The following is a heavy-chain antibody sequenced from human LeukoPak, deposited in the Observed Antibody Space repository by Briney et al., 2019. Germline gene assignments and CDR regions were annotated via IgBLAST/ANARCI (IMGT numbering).Heavy chain of an antibody. CDR2: IFYTGTT. J-gene: IGHJ5*02. CDR3: ARAGPWQIDP. V-gene: IGHV4-59*11. CDR1: GVSISSHY. D-gene: IGHD3-10*01. Sequence: SETLSLTCTVYGVSISSHYWTWIRQPPWNGLEWIGHIFYTGTTNYNPSLRSRVTISVDRSKNHFSLKLKSVTNADTAVYYCARAGPWQIDPWGQGIPVTVSS.